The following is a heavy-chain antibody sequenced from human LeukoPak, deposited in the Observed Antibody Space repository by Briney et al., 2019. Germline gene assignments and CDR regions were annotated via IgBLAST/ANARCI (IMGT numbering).Heavy chain of an antibody. J-gene: IGHJ3*02. CDR3: AREDPGPFDAFDT. V-gene: IGHV3-23*01. CDR1: GFTFAGYA. Sequence: GGSLRLSCAASGFTFAGYAKSWVRQAPGKGLEWVSGISDSGGTTYYADSVKGRFTISRDNSKNTLYLQMNSLRAEDTATYYCAREDPGPFDAFDTWGQGAKVTVSS. CDR2: ISDSGGTT.